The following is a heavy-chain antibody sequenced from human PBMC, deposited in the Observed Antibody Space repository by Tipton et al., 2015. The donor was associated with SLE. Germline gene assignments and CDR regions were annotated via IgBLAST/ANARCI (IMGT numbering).Heavy chain of an antibody. CDR2: IYYSGST. V-gene: IGHV4-30-4*08. CDR3: ARGSTYYDFWSGYSHFDY. Sequence: TLSLTCAVSGGSISSGGYSWSWIRQPPGKGLEWIGYIYYSGSTYYNPSLKSRVTISVDTSKNQFSLKLSSVTAADTAVYYCARGSTYYDFWSGYSHFDYWGQGTLVTVSS. CDR1: GGSISSGGYS. D-gene: IGHD3-3*01. J-gene: IGHJ4*02.